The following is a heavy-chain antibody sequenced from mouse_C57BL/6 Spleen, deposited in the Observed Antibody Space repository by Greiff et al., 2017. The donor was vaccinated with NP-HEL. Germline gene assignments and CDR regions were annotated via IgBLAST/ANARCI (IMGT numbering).Heavy chain of an antibody. D-gene: IGHD1-1*01. J-gene: IGHJ4*01. CDR1: GYAFTNYL. Sequence: VKLQQSGAELVRPGTSVKVSCKASGYAFTNYLIEWVKQRPGQGLEWIGVINPGSGGTNYNEKFKGKATLTADKSSSTAYMQLSSLTSEDSAVYFCAREEDYYGSSYGYAMDYWGQGTSVTVSS. CDR2: INPGSGGT. CDR3: AREEDYYGSSYGYAMDY. V-gene: IGHV1-54*01.